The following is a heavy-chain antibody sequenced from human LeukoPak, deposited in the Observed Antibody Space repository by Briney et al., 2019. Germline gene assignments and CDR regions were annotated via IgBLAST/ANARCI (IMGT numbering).Heavy chain of an antibody. CDR2: IYYSGST. V-gene: IGHV4-31*03. CDR1: GGSISSGGYY. Sequence: SQTLSLTCTVSGGSISSGGYYWSWIRQHPGKGLEWIGYIYYSGSTYYNPSLKSRVTISVDTSKNQFSLKLSSVTAADTAVYYFARTFGELSPFDYWGQGTLVTVSS. J-gene: IGHJ4*02. CDR3: ARTFGELSPFDY. D-gene: IGHD3-10*01.